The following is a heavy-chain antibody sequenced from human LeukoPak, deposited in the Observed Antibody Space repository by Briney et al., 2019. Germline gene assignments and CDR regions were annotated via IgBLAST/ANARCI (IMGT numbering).Heavy chain of an antibody. CDR3: ARAFCGGDCYSGDYNYFMDV. CDR2: ISHSGIT. D-gene: IGHD2-21*02. Sequence: SETLSLTCAVSGGSFSGYYWSWIRQPPGKGLEWIGEISHSGITNYNPSLKSRLTISPDTSRNQFSLRLSSVTAADTAVYYCARAFCGGDCYSGDYNYFMDVWGKGTTVTVSS. CDR1: GGSFSGYY. V-gene: IGHV4-34*01. J-gene: IGHJ6*03.